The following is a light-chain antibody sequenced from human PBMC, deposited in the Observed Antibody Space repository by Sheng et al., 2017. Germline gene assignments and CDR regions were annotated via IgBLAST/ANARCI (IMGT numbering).Light chain of an antibody. CDR3: QQYGTSIGFT. V-gene: IGKV3-20*01. CDR2: GAS. CDR1: QSIGSVY. Sequence: EIVLTQFPGTLSLSPGERATLSCRASQSIGSVYLAWYQHKPGQAPRLLLYGASRRATGIADRFGGSGSGTDFTLTISRLEPEDFAVYYCQQYGTSIGFTFGPGTKLD. J-gene: IGKJ3*01.